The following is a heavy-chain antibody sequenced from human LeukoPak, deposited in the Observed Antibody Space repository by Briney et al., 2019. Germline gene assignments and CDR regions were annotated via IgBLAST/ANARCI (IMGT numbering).Heavy chain of an antibody. D-gene: IGHD3-22*01. V-gene: IGHV4-34*01. CDR2: INHSGST. CDR3: ARDTFTMIVGGGAFDI. Sequence: SETLSLTCAVYGGSFSGYYWSWIRQPPGKGLEWIGEINHSGSTDYNPSLRSRVTISVDTSKNQFSLKLSSVTAADTAVYYCARDTFTMIVGGGAFDIWGQGTMVTVSS. CDR1: GGSFSGYY. J-gene: IGHJ3*02.